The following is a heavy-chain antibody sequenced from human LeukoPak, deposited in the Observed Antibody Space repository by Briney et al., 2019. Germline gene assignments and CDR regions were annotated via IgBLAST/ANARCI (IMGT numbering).Heavy chain of an antibody. J-gene: IGHJ4*02. CDR3: LRGREWICNYSLFDY. V-gene: IGHV3-74*01. Sequence: GGSLRLSCAASGFTLSSYWRHWVRQVPGKGQVRISSINSHSNSTIYADSLKGRFTISRDNAKNTLFLQMNSLIVDDMAVYFCLRGREWICNYSLFDYWGQGSLVTVSS. D-gene: IGHD1-7*01. CDR2: INSHSNST. CDR1: GFTLSSYW.